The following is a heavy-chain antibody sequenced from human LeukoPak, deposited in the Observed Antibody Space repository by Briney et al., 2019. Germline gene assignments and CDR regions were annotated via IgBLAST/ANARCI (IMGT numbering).Heavy chain of an antibody. J-gene: IGHJ1*01. D-gene: IGHD1-1*01. Sequence: PGGSLRLSCAASGFTFSDYSMNWVRQAPGKGLEWVSSISRNSRHVYYGGSVWGRFTISRDDARNSLFLEMNNLTAEEMAVYSCVTVLEGMRGTTAYLNYWGPGNLVTVSS. CDR2: ISRNSRHV. CDR3: VTVLEGMRGTTAYLNY. V-gene: IGHV3-21*01. CDR1: GFTFSDYS.